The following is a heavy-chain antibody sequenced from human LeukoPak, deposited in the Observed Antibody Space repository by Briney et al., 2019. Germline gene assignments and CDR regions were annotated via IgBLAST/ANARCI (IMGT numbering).Heavy chain of an antibody. CDR3: ARQVGAASYYYYGLDV. CDR1: GGSISGYY. V-gene: IGHV4-59*08. J-gene: IGHJ6*02. D-gene: IGHD2-15*01. CDR2: MFYSGST. Sequence: SETLSLTCTVSGGSISGYYWSWIRQPPGKGLEWIGYMFYSGSTNYNPSLKSRVTMSVDTSKNQFSLKLSSVTAADTAVYYCARQVGAASYYYYGLDVWGQGTTVTVSS.